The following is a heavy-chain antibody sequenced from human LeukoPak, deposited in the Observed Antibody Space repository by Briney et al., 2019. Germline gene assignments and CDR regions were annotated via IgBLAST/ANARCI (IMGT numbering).Heavy chain of an antibody. V-gene: IGHV3-30*02. J-gene: IGHJ4*02. CDR3: ARERDDIVVVVAAGFREFDY. CDR2: MRFDGSNK. D-gene: IGHD2-15*01. Sequence: GGSLRLSCAASGFTFSDYGMHWVRQAPGKGLEWVAFMRFDGSNKYYADSVKGRFTISRDNSKNTLYLQMNSLRAEDTAVYYCARERDDIVVVVAAGFREFDYWGQGTLVTVSS. CDR1: GFTFSDYG.